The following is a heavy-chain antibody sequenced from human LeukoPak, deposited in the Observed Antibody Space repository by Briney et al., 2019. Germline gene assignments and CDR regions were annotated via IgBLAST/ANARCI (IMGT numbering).Heavy chain of an antibody. J-gene: IGHJ6*03. CDR1: GLTFSSYE. D-gene: IGHD1-26*01. CDR2: TKQEGSEK. V-gene: IGHV3-7*01. CDR3: ARESYPKRGSGSRYYYYYYMDV. Sequence: EGSLRLSCVASGLTFSSYETNWVRHAPEKGLEWVANTKQEGSEKYYVDSVKGRHTISRDNAKNSLYLQMNSLRAEDTAVYYCARESYPKRGSGSRYYYYYYMDVWGKGTTVTVSS.